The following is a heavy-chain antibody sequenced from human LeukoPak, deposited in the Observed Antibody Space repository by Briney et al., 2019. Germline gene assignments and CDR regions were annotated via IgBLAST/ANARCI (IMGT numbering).Heavy chain of an antibody. D-gene: IGHD4-11*01. Sequence: TPSETLSLTCTVSGGSISSSSYYWGWIRRPPGKGLEWIGTIYYSGSTYCTPSLKSRVSMSVDTAKNQISLILTSVTAADTAVYYCSREGYSCPNWFDTWGQGTLVTVSS. CDR3: SREGYSCPNWFDT. CDR1: GGSISSSSYY. V-gene: IGHV4-39*07. CDR2: IYYSGST. J-gene: IGHJ5*02.